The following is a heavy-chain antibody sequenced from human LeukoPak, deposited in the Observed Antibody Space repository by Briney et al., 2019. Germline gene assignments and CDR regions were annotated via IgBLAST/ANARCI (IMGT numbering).Heavy chain of an antibody. D-gene: IGHD5-24*01. CDR1: GYTFTSYY. CDR3: ARGGDGYNWKFDY. Sequence: ASVKVSCKASGYTFTSYYMHWVRQAPGQGLEWMAIINPSGGRISYAQKFQGRVTMTRDTSISTAYMELSSLRSEDTAVYYCARGGDGYNWKFDYWGQGTLVTVSS. V-gene: IGHV1-46*01. CDR2: INPSGGRI. J-gene: IGHJ4*02.